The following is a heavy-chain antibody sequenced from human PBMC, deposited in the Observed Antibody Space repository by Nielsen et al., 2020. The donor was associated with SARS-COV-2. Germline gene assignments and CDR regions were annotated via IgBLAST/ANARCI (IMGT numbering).Heavy chain of an antibody. CDR2: IKTDGTIT. J-gene: IGHJ3*02. CDR1: GFTFSSYW. D-gene: IGHD2/OR15-2a*01. CDR3: ARGNNYAFDI. Sequence: GGSLRLSRAASGFTFSSYWMHWVRQAPGKGLVWVSKIKTDGTITNYADSAKGRITISRDNAKNTLYLQMNSLRAEDTAVYYCARGNNYAFDIWGQGTMVTVSS. V-gene: IGHV3-74*01.